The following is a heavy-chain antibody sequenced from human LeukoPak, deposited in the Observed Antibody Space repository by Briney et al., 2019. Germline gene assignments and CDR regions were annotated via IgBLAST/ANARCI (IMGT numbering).Heavy chain of an antibody. D-gene: IGHD6-19*01. Sequence: SETLSLTCTVSGGSISSSSYYWGWIRQPPGKGLEWIGSIYYSGSTYYNPSLKSRVTISVDTSKNQFSLKLSSVTAADTAVYYCANRFSSGWPYSGSDYWGQGTLVTVSS. CDR1: GGSISSSSYY. V-gene: IGHV4-39*01. CDR2: IYYSGST. J-gene: IGHJ4*02. CDR3: ANRFSSGWPYSGSDY.